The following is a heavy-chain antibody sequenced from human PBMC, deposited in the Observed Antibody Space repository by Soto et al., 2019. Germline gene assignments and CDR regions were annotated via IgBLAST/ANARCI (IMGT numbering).Heavy chain of an antibody. CDR1: GFAFSSFG. J-gene: IGHJ6*02. D-gene: IGHD6-13*01. Sequence: QVQLVESGGGVVQPGRSLRLSCAASGFAFSSFGMHWVRQAPGKGLEWVAVISFDGSNKYYADSVKGRFTISRDNSKNTVSRQMSRRKAEDTAVYYCAKATSKYSINWRAYYGLDVWGQGTTVT. CDR2: ISFDGSNK. CDR3: AKATSKYSINWRAYYGLDV. V-gene: IGHV3-30*18.